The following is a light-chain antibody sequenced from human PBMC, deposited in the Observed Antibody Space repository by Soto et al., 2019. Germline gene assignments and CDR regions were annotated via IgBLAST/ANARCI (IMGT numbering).Light chain of an antibody. J-gene: IGKJ3*01. Sequence: DIRMTQSPSTLSASVGDRVTITCRASQSISSWLAWYQQKPGKAPKLLIYKASSLESGVPSRFSGSGSGTEFTLIISSLQPDDFAPYYYCQYNSHQGFTFGHGTKVEIK. CDR2: KAS. CDR3: CQYNSHQGFT. CDR1: QSISSW. V-gene: IGKV1-5*03.